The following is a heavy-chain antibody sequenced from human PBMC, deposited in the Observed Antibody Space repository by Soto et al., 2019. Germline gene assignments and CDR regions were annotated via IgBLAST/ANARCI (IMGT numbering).Heavy chain of an antibody. Sequence: GASVKVSCTASGYTFTSYYMHWVRQAPGQGLEWMGWISAYNGNTNYAQKLQGRVTMTTDTSTSTAYMELRSLRSDDTAVYYCARAPVHTAMGRDDYWGQGTLVTVSS. D-gene: IGHD5-18*01. CDR1: GYTFTSYY. J-gene: IGHJ4*02. V-gene: IGHV1-18*04. CDR2: ISAYNGNT. CDR3: ARAPVHTAMGRDDY.